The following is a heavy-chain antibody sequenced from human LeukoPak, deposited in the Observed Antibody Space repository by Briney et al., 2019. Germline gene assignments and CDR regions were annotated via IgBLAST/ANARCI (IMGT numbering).Heavy chain of an antibody. J-gene: IGHJ4*02. D-gene: IGHD3-22*01. Sequence: GASVKVSCKASGYTFTSYDINWVRQATGQGLEWMGWMNPNSGNTGYAQKLQGRVTMTTDTSTSTAYMELRSLRSDDTAVYYCARERGLLPHLFDYWGQGTLVTVSS. CDR2: MNPNSGNT. CDR1: GYTFTSYD. V-gene: IGHV1-8*01. CDR3: ARERGLLPHLFDY.